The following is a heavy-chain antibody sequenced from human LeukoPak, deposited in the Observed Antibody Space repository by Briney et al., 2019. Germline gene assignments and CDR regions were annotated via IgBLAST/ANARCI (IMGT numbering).Heavy chain of an antibody. Sequence: KPSETLSLTCTVAGGSISSYYWSWIRQPPGKGLEWIGYIYYSGSTNYNPSLKSRVTISVDTSKNQFSLKLSSVTAEDTAVYYCASRPGYYDSSDPFDIWGQGTMVTVSS. CDR2: IYYSGST. J-gene: IGHJ3*02. D-gene: IGHD3-22*01. V-gene: IGHV4-59*12. CDR3: ASRPGYYDSSDPFDI. CDR1: GGSISSYY.